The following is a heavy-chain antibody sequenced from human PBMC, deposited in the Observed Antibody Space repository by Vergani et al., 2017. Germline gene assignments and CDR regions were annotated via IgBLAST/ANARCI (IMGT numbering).Heavy chain of an antibody. Sequence: EVQLLESGGGLVQPGGSLRLSCAASGFTFSSYAMSWVRQAPGKGLEWVSAISGSGGSTYYADSVKGRFTISRDNSKNTLYLQMNSLRAEDTAVYYCANSVNSSSWYQIRYFDLWGRGTLVTVSS. D-gene: IGHD6-13*01. CDR3: ANSVNSSSWYQIRYFDL. CDR1: GFTFSSYA. V-gene: IGHV3-23*01. CDR2: ISGSGGST. J-gene: IGHJ2*01.